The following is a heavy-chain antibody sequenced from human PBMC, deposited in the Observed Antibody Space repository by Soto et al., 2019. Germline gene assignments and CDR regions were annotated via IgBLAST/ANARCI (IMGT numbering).Heavy chain of an antibody. CDR2: ISSNGGST. CDR3: VKDLVAGEDAFDI. J-gene: IGHJ3*02. D-gene: IGHD3-10*01. V-gene: IGHV3-64D*06. CDR1: YA. Sequence: YAMHWVHQAPGKGLEYVSAISSNGGSTYYADSVKGRFTISRDNSKNTLYLQMSSLRAEDTAVYYCVKDLVAGEDAFDIWGQGTMVTVSS.